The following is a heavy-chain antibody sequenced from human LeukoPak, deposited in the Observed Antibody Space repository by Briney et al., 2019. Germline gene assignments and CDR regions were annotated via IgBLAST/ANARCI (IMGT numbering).Heavy chain of an antibody. V-gene: IGHV1-18*01. CDR1: GYTFTSYG. J-gene: IGHJ6*02. CDR2: ISAYNGNT. Sequence: ASVKVSCKASGYTFTSYGISWVRQAPGQGLEWMGWISAYNGNTNYAQKLQGRVTMTTDTSTSTAYVELRSLRSDDTAVYYCARDSSSWTNYYYYGMDVWGQGTTVTVSS. D-gene: IGHD6-13*01. CDR3: ARDSSSWTNYYYYGMDV.